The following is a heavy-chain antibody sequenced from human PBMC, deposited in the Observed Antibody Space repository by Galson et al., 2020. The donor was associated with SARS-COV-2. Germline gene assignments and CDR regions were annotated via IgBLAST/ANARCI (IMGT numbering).Heavy chain of an antibody. V-gene: IGHV3-21*01. CDR3: ARDEGIRGYNYGRLYYGMDV. D-gene: IGHD5-18*01. J-gene: IGHJ6*02. CDR1: GFPFSTYS. Sequence: GESLKISCAASGFPFSTYSMNWVRLAPGKGLEWVSSISTSSSYTYYVDSVKGRFSISRDNPRNSLYLQMNSLIAEDTAVYYCARDEGIRGYNYGRLYYGMDVWGQGTTVTVSS. CDR2: ISTSSSYT.